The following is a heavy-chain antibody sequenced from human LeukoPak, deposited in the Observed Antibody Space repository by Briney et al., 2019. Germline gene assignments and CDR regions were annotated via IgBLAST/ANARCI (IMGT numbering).Heavy chain of an antibody. CDR2: ISYDGSNK. CDR1: GFTFSSYG. D-gene: IGHD1-26*01. J-gene: IGHJ2*01. CDR3: ARDLVGATTNWYFDL. V-gene: IGHV3-30*03. Sequence: GRSLRLSCAASGFTFSSYGMHWVRQAPGKGLEWVAVISYDGSNKYYADSVKGRFTISRDNSKNTLYLQMNSLRAEDAAVYYCARDLVGATTNWYFDLWGRGTLVTVSS.